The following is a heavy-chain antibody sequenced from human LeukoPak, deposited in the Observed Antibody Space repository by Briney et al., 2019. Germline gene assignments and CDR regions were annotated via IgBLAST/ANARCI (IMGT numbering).Heavy chain of an antibody. CDR1: GYTLTELS. CDR2: FDPEVGET. V-gene: IGHV1-24*01. D-gene: IGHD2-21*01. Sequence: ASVKVSCNVSGYTLTELSMHWVRRAPGKGLEWMGGFDPEVGETIYAQKFQGRVTMTEDTSTDTAYMELSSLRSEDMAVYFCATFVVGALDTFDIWGQGTMVTVSS. CDR3: ATFVVGALDTFDI. J-gene: IGHJ3*02.